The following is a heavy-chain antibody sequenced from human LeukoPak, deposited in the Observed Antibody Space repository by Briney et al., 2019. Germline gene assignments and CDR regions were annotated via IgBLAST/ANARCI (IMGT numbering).Heavy chain of an antibody. CDR2: ISGSGGNT. Sequence: PGGSLRLACAAAGFTVSDYGMSWVRQAPGEGLEWVSTISGSGGNTHYADSVKGRFTISRDNAKNSLYLQMNSLRAEDTAVYYCARARSSYGYGDAFDIWGQGTMVTVSS. V-gene: IGHV3-23*01. CDR3: ARARSSYGYGDAFDI. D-gene: IGHD5-18*01. J-gene: IGHJ3*02. CDR1: GFTVSDYG.